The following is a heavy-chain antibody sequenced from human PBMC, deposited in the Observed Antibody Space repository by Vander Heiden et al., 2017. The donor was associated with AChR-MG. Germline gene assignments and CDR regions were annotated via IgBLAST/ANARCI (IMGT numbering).Heavy chain of an antibody. CDR2: IYPGDSDT. CDR3: ARHRRGYSGSRDAFDI. D-gene: IGHD1-26*01. CDR1: GYSFTSYW. J-gene: IGHJ3*02. Sequence: EVQLVQSGAEVKKPGESLKLSCKGSGYSFTSYWIGWVRQMPGKGLEWMGIIYPGDSDTRYSPSFQGQVTISADKSISTAYLQWSSLKASDTAMYYCARHRRGYSGSRDAFDIWGQGTMVTVSS. V-gene: IGHV5-51*01.